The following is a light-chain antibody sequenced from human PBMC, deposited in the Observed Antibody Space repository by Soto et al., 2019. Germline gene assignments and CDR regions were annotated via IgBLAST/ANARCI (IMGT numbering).Light chain of an antibody. CDR1: QGINSY. V-gene: IGKV1-9*01. Sequence: IQLTQSPSSLSASVGDRVTITCRASQGINSYLAWYQQKPGKAPKVLIYDASTFQGGVPSRFSGSGSGTDFTLTISSLQPEDFAVYFCHQYNNWPRTFGQGTRLEIK. J-gene: IGKJ5*01. CDR3: HQYNNWPRT. CDR2: DAS.